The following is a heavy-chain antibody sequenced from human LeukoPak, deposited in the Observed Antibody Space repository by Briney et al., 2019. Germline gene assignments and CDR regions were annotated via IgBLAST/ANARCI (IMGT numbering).Heavy chain of an antibody. CDR2: IIPIFGTA. D-gene: IGHD4-17*01. Sequence: ASVKVSCKASGGTFSSYAISWVRQAPGQGLEWMGGIIPIFGTANYAQKFQGRVTITADESTSTAYMELSSLRSEDTAAYYCARDRLNYGDYGLHWFDPWGQGTLVTVSS. V-gene: IGHV1-69*13. CDR1: GGTFSSYA. J-gene: IGHJ5*02. CDR3: ARDRLNYGDYGLHWFDP.